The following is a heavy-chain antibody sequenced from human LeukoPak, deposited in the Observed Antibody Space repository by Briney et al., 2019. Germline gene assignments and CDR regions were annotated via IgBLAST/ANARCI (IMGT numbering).Heavy chain of an antibody. CDR3: ARYLHSGSFDY. V-gene: IGHV1-18*04. Sequence: GASVKVSCKASGYTFTGYYMHWVRQAPGQGLEWMGWISAYNGNTNYAQKLQGRVTMTTDTSTSTAYMELRSLRSDDTAVYYCARYLHSGSFDYWGQGTLVTVSS. CDR2: ISAYNGNT. J-gene: IGHJ4*02. D-gene: IGHD1-26*01. CDR1: GYTFTGYY.